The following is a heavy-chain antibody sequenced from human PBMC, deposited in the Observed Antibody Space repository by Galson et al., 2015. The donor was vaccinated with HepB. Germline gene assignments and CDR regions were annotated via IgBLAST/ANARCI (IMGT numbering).Heavy chain of an antibody. D-gene: IGHD2-2*02. CDR3: ARDKDIVVVPAAIQLPGY. V-gene: IGHV1-18*01. CDR1: GYTFTSYG. CDR2: ISAYNGNT. Sequence: SVKVSCKASGYTFTSYGISWVRQAPGQGLEWMGWISAYNGNTNYAQKLQGRVTMTTDTSTSTAYMELRSLRSDDTAVYYCARDKDIVVVPAAIQLPGYWGQGTLATVSS. J-gene: IGHJ4*02.